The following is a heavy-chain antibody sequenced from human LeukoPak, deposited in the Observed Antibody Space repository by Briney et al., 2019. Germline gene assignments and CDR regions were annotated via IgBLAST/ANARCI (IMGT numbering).Heavy chain of an antibody. CDR1: GGSVPNFY. J-gene: IGHJ4*02. CDR2: IYNSGSI. D-gene: IGHD2-15*01. V-gene: IGHV4-59*02. CDR3: ARGRLRGYCSGGSCYLVY. Sequence: SETLSLTCTVSGGSVPNFYWNWIRQSLGKRLEWIGYIYNSGSINYNPSLKSRVAISEDTSKNQFSLKLSSVTAADTAVYYCARGRLRGYCSGGSCYLVYWGQGTLVTVSS.